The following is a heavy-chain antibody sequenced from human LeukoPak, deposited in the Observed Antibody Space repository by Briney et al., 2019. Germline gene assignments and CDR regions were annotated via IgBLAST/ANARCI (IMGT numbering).Heavy chain of an antibody. CDR2: IDHSGST. Sequence: ASETLSLTCAVYGGSLSGYSWTWIRQPPGKGLEWNGEIDHSGSTNYNASLTSRVIISADTSQNQFSLKLTSVTVADTAVYYCARVYVTVVRGRWFDPWGQGTLVTVSS. CDR3: ARVYVTVVRGRWFDP. J-gene: IGHJ5*02. D-gene: IGHD3-10*01. CDR1: GGSLSGYS. V-gene: IGHV4-34*01.